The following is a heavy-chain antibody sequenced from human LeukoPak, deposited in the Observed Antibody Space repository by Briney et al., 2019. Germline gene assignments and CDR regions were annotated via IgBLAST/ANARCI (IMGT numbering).Heavy chain of an antibody. Sequence: GGSLRLSCVASGFTFSSYWMHWVRQDPRKGLVWVSRISGDGRNINYADSVRGRFTISRDNAKNSLYLQMNSLRAEDTAVYYCAKDRDYYDSSGTLGYFDYWGQGTLVTVSS. J-gene: IGHJ4*02. CDR3: AKDRDYYDSSGTLGYFDY. CDR2: ISGDGRNI. V-gene: IGHV3-74*01. CDR1: GFTFSSYW. D-gene: IGHD3-22*01.